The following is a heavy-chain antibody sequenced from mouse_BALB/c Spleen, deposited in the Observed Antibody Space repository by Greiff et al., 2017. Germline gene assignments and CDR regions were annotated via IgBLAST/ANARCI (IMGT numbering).Heavy chain of an antibody. J-gene: IGHJ1*01. CDR2: INPYNDGT. D-gene: IGHD1-1*01. CDR1: GYTFTSYV. Sequence: VQLKESGPELVKPGASVKMSCKASGYTFTSYVMHWVKQKPGQGLEWIGYINPYNDGTKYNEKFKGKATLTSDKSSSTAYMELSSLTSEDSAVYYCAITTVVDWYFDVWGAGTTVTVSS. CDR3: AITTVVDWYFDV. V-gene: IGHV1-14*01.